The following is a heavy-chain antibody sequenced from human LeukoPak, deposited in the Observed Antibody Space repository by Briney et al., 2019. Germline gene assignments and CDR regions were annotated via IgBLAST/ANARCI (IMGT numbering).Heavy chain of an antibody. CDR1: GGSISSYY. CDR2: IYTSGST. Sequence: KPSETLSLTCIVSGGSISSYYWSWIRQPPGKGLEWIGYIYTSGSTNYNPSLKSRVTISVDTSKNQFSLKLSSVTAADTAVYYCARSLKTYYYDSDAFDIWGQGTMVTVSS. CDR3: ARSLKTYYYDSDAFDI. J-gene: IGHJ3*02. D-gene: IGHD3-22*01. V-gene: IGHV4-4*09.